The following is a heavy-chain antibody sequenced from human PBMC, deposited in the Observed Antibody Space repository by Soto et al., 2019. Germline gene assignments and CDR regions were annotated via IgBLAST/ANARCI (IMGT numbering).Heavy chain of an antibody. Sequence: ASVKVSCKASGYTFTSYDINWVRQATGQGLEWMGWISAYNGNTNYAQKLQGRVTMTTDTSTSTAYMELRSLRSDDTAVYYCARDRSDSSGYYSSNWGQGTLVTVSS. J-gene: IGHJ4*02. D-gene: IGHD3-22*01. CDR2: ISAYNGNT. CDR1: GYTFTSYD. CDR3: ARDRSDSSGYYSSN. V-gene: IGHV1-18*01.